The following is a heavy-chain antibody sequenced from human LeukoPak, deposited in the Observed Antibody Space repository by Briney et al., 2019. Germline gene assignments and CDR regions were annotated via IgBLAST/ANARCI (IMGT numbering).Heavy chain of an antibody. CDR1: GFTVNSTY. D-gene: IGHD1-1*01. CDR2: IYAGGST. CDR3: ARKRNSYFDY. V-gene: IGHV3-53*01. Sequence: GPLRLSCAVSGFTVNSTYMSWVRQAPGKGLEWLSIIYAGGSTYYADSMKGRFTISRDNSKNTLYLQMNSLRVEDTAVYYCARKRNSYFDYWGQGTLVIVSS. J-gene: IGHJ4*02.